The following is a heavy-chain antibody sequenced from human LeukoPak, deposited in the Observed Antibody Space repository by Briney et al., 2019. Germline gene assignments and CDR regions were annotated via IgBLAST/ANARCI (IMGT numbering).Heavy chain of an antibody. V-gene: IGHV4-30-2*01. CDR2: IYHSGST. D-gene: IGHD6-13*01. Sequence: SETLSLTCTVSGGSISSGGYYWSWIRQPPGKGLEWIGYIYHSGSTYYNPSLKSRVTISVDRSKNQFSLKLSSVTAADTAVYYCARAEGVAAAGTSWFDPWGQGTLVTVSS. CDR3: ARAEGVAAAGTSWFDP. CDR1: GGSISSGGYY. J-gene: IGHJ5*02.